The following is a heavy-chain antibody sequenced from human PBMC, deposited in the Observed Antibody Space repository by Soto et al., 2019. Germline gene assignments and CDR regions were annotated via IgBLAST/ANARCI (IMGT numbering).Heavy chain of an antibody. CDR1: GFTFSSYA. Sequence: EVQLLESGGGLVQPGGSLRLSCAASGFTFSSYAMRWVRQAPGKGLEWVSAISGSGGSTYYADSVKGRFTISRDNSKXXXXXXXXXXXXXXXXXXXXXXRGSGSDYDYWGQGTLVTVSS. CDR2: ISGSGGST. CDR3: XXRGSGSDYDY. V-gene: IGHV3-23*01. D-gene: IGHD1-26*01. J-gene: IGHJ4*02.